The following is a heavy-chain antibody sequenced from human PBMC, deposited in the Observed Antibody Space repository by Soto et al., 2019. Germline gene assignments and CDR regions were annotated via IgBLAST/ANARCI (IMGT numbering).Heavy chain of an antibody. CDR2: LYYSGST. V-gene: IGHV4-31*03. CDR1: GGSISSGGYY. CDR3: ARSHYYYGMDV. Sequence: QVQLQESGPGLVKPSQTLSLTCTVSGGSISSGGYYWSWIRQHPGKGLEWIGYLYYSGSTYYTPSLNSRVTISVDTSTNQFSLKLSSVTAADPAVYSCARSHYYYGMDVWGQGTTVTVSS. J-gene: IGHJ6*02.